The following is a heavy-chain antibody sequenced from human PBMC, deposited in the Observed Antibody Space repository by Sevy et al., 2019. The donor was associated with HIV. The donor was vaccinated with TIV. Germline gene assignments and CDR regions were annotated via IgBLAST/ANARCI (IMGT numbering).Heavy chain of an antibody. CDR1: GFPFNDHA. J-gene: IGHJ6*02. CDR3: AKDINRGCDGVNCYSYYYYFYGLDV. CDR2: VSWNSRYI. D-gene: IGHD2-21*01. Sequence: GGFLRLSCAASGFPFNDHAMHWVRQVPGKGLEWVSGVSWNSRYIGYADSVKGRFTISRDNARHFLYLEMNSLRPEDTALYYCAKDINRGCDGVNCYSYYYYFYGLDVWGQGTTVTVSS. V-gene: IGHV3-9*01.